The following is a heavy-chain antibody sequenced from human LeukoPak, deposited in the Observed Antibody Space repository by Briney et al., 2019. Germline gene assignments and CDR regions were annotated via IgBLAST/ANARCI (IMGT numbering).Heavy chain of an antibody. V-gene: IGHV4-31*03. D-gene: IGHD1-26*01. Sequence: PSETLSLTCTVSGVSITSGAYYWTWIRQRPGRGLEWIGHTFYTGSTYYNPSLKNRLSISVDTSKNQFSLNLTSVTAADTAVYFCARAVSMQIWWETVFDPWGQGTQVTVSS. CDR1: GVSITSGAYY. J-gene: IGHJ5*02. CDR2: TFYTGST. CDR3: ARAVSMQIWWETVFDP.